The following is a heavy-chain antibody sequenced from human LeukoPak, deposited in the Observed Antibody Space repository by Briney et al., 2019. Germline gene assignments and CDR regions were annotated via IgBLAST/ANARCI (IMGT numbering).Heavy chain of an antibody. CDR1: GFTFSRHG. V-gene: IGHV3-33*01. J-gene: IGHJ6*02. CDR2: IWYDATEK. D-gene: IGHD3-22*01. CDR3: ARGSGLVVRGDAMDV. Sequence: TGGSLRLSCSASGFTFSRHGMHWVRQAPGKGLEWVAIIWYDATEKYYADSVKGRFTVSRDNSKNTMFLQMNSLRAEDTAVYYCARGSGLVVRGDAMDVWGQGTTVTVFS.